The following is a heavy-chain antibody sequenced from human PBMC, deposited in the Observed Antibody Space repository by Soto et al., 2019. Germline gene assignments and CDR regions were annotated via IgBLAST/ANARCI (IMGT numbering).Heavy chain of an antibody. CDR2: IYRSVST. CDR1: GDSISSGNYY. CDR3: GGGFPSPPLSGSSWLDP. Sequence: SETLSLTCTVSGDSISSGNYYWSWIRQYPGKGLEYIGYIYRSVSTYYNPSLKSRVTISEDTSKNQFSLKLSSLTAADTAVYYCGGGFPSPPLSGSSWLDPGGQGSLVPVP. J-gene: IGHJ5*02. D-gene: IGHD3-16*01. V-gene: IGHV4-31*03.